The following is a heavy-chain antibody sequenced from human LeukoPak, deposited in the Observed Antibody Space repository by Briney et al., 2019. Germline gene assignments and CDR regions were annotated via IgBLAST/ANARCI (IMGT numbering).Heavy chain of an antibody. CDR1: GGSISSYY. Sequence: SETLSLTCTVSGGSISSYYWSWIRQPAGKGLEWIGRIYTSGSTNYNPSLKRRVTMSVDTSKNQFSLKLSSVTAADTAVYYCARCNYDFWSVLDYYYYMDVWGKGTTVTVSS. D-gene: IGHD3-3*01. CDR2: IYTSGST. V-gene: IGHV4-4*07. CDR3: ARCNYDFWSVLDYYYYMDV. J-gene: IGHJ6*03.